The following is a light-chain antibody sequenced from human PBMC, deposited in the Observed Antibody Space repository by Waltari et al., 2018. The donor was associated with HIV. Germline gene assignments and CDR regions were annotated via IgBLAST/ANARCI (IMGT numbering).Light chain of an antibody. Sequence: DIQMTQSPSSLSASVGDRVTITSRASQSISDYVNWYQHKPGKAPELLIFAASSLQSGVPSRFSGSGSGTDFTLTISSLQPEDFATYYCQQSYSTPRTFGQGTTVEIK. J-gene: IGKJ1*01. CDR1: QSISDY. V-gene: IGKV1-39*01. CDR2: AAS. CDR3: QQSYSTPRT.